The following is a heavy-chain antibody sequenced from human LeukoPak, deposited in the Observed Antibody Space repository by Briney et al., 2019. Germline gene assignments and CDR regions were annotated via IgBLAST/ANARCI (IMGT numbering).Heavy chain of an antibody. Sequence: SETLSLTCTVSGGSISSFYWSWIRQPPGKGLEWIGYIYKSGSTNYNPSLKSRVTISVDASKNQFSLKLSSLTAAGTAVYYCARAWGVWQLVMDYWGQGTLVTVSS. CDR3: ARAWGVWQLVMDY. J-gene: IGHJ4*02. D-gene: IGHD6-6*01. CDR1: GGSISSFY. V-gene: IGHV4-59*01. CDR2: IYKSGST.